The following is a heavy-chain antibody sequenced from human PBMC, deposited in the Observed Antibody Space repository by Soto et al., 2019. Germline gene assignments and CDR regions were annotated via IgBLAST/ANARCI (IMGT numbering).Heavy chain of an antibody. Sequence: EVQLLESGGGLVQPGGSLRLSCAASGFTFRFYAMSWVRQAPGKGLEWVSSIVGSGGSTYYADSVKGRFTISRDNSKNTLHLQMSSLRAEDTAVYYCAKDPRSLIVDSSSSGSEVVDVWGQGTTVTVS. CDR2: IVGSGGST. CDR3: AKDPRSLIVDSSSSGSEVVDV. D-gene: IGHD6-6*01. J-gene: IGHJ6*02. V-gene: IGHV3-23*01. CDR1: GFTFRFYA.